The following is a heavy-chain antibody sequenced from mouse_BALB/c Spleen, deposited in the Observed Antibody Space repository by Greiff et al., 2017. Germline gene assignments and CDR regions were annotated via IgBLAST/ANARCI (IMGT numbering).Heavy chain of an antibody. Sequence: EVKLVESGGGLVQPGGSRKLSCAASGFTFSSFGMHWVRQAPEKGLEWVAYISNGGGSTYYPDTVKGRFTISRDNAKNTLYLQMSSLKSEDTAMYYCARHGKQLGPLDYWGQGTTLTVSS. CDR3: ARHGKQLGPLDY. CDR2: ISNGGGST. D-gene: IGHD3-1*01. CDR1: GFTFSSFG. J-gene: IGHJ2*01. V-gene: IGHV5-12-2*01.